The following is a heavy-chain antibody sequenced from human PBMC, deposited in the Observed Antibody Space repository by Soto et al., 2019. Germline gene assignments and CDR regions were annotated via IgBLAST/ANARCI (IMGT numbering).Heavy chain of an antibody. J-gene: IGHJ4*02. CDR3: ARALRLSYYYDSSGYYYGADY. D-gene: IGHD3-22*01. V-gene: IGHV3-21*01. Sequence: EVQLVESGGGLVKPGGSLRLSCAASGFTFSSYRMNWVRQAQGQGLEWVSSISSSSSYIYYADSVKGRFTISRDTAKNSLDLQMNSLRAEDTAVYYCARALRLSYYYDSSGYYYGADYWGQGTLVTVSS. CDR1: GFTFSSYR. CDR2: ISSSSSYI.